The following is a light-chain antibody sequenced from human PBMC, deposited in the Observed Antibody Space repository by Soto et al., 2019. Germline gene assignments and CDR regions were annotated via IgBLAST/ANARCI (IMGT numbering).Light chain of an antibody. CDR3: MQALQLWT. CDR2: LGS. J-gene: IGKJ1*01. CDR1: QSISTY. V-gene: IGKV2-28*01. Sequence: TQSPSSLSASVGDRITITCRASQSISTYLDWYLQKPGQSPQLLIYLGSNRASGVPDRFSGSGSGTDFTLKISRVEAEDVGVYYCMQALQLWTFGQGTKVDIK.